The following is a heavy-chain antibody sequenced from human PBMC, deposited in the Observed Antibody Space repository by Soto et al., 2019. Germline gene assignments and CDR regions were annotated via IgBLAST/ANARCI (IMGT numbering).Heavy chain of an antibody. CDR2: IHHSGST. D-gene: IGHD6-13*01. Sequence: QVQLQESGPGLVKPSGTLSLSCAVSGDSIISSKWWSWVRQPPGKGLEWIGEIHHSGSTKYNPSLQSRVIISVDKSKNQFSLQVTSLTDADTAVYFCARGETQQQRDFWGQGTLVSVSS. CDR3: ARGETQQQRDF. J-gene: IGHJ4*02. CDR1: GDSIISSKW. V-gene: IGHV4-4*02.